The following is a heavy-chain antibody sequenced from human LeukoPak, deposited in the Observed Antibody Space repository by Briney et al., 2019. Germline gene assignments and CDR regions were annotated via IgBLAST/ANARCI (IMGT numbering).Heavy chain of an antibody. Sequence: KPSETLSLTCAVYGGSFSGYYWSWIRQPPGKGLEWIGEINHSGSTNYNPSLKSRVTISVDTSKNQFSLKLTSVTAADTAAYYCARGGGITMIRGVITDNWFDPWGQGTLVTVSS. CDR3: ARGGGITMIRGVITDNWFDP. CDR2: INHSGST. D-gene: IGHD3-10*01. V-gene: IGHV4-34*01. J-gene: IGHJ5*02. CDR1: GGSFSGYY.